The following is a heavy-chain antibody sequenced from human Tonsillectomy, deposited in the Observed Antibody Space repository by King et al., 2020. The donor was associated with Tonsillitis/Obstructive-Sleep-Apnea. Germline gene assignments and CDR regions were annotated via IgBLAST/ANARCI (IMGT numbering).Heavy chain of an antibody. D-gene: IGHD3-10*01. CDR1: GGSISSSSYY. J-gene: IGHJ4*02. V-gene: IGHV4-39*01. CDR3: ARQAGDFDY. CDR2: IYYTGST. Sequence: QLQESGPGLVKPSETLSLTCTVSGGSISSSSYYWGWIRQPPGKGLEWIGTIYYTGSTYYSTSLKSRVTISVDTSKNQFSLKLSSVTAADTAVYYCARQAGDFDYWGQGTLVTVSS.